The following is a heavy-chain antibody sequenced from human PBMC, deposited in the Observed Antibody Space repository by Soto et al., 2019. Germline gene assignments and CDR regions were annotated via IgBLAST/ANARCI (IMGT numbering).Heavy chain of an antibody. V-gene: IGHV3-33*01. CDR1: GFTYSSYG. J-gene: IGHJ2*01. CDR3: ASSSRVRVHTHFLFDL. CDR2: IWYDGSNK. D-gene: IGHD2-2*01. Sequence: QVQLVESGGGVVQPGRSLRLSCAASGFTYSSYGMHWVRQAPGKGLEWVAVIWYDGSNKYYADSVKGRFTISRDNSKNTLYLHMNSLRAEDTAVYYCASSSRVRVHTHFLFDLWGRGTLVSVSS.